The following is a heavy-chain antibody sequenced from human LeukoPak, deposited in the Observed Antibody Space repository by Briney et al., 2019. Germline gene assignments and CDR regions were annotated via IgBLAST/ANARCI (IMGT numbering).Heavy chain of an antibody. CDR2: ISGSGGST. CDR1: GFTFSSYA. D-gene: IGHD2/OR15-2a*01. Sequence: GGSLRLSCAASGFTFSSYAMSWVRQAPGKGLEWVSAISGSGGSTYYADSVKGRFTISRDNSKNTLYLQMNSLRAEDTAVYFCAKMGRFVTLNRNDYWGQGTLVTVSS. CDR3: AKMGRFVTLNRNDY. J-gene: IGHJ4*02. V-gene: IGHV3-23*01.